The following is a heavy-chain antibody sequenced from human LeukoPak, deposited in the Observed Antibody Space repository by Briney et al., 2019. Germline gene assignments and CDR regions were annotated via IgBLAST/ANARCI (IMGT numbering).Heavy chain of an antibody. CDR3: ARVRSSSWYGNWFDP. V-gene: IGHV3-48*03. CDR2: ISSSGSTI. CDR1: GFTFSSYE. D-gene: IGHD6-13*01. Sequence: GGSLRLSCAASGFTFSSYEMNWVRQAPGKGLEWVSYISSSGSTIYYADSVKGRFTISRDNAKNSLYLQMNSLRAEDTAVYYCARVRSSSWYGNWFDPWGQGTLVTVSS. J-gene: IGHJ5*02.